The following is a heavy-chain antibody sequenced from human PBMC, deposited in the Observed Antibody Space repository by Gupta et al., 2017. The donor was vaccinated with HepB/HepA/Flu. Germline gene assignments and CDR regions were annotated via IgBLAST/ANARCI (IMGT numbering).Heavy chain of an antibody. CDR1: GFTFDSSV. D-gene: IGHD5-12*01. V-gene: IGHV3-23*01. CDR3: AKRSGYKFEY. Sequence: EVQLLESGGDLVQPGGSLRLSCAASGFTFDSSVMSWVRQAPGKGLEWVSTIGGGGATTYYADSVKGRFTISRDNSKNTLYLQMNSLRAEDTAVYDGAKRSGYKFEYWGLGTLVTVSS. CDR2: IGGGGATT. J-gene: IGHJ4*02.